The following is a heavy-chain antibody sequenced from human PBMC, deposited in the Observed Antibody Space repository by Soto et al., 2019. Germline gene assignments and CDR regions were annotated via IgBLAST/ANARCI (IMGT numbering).Heavy chain of an antibody. V-gene: IGHV3-74*01. CDR3: TRVGLGSFRRDS. Sequence: EVHLVVSGGGSVQTGGSLRLSCAASGFTFSSYWVHWVRQVPGKGLVWLSRINTDGTRTSYADSVKGRFAIARDNAKNTVYQQMNSLRVEDSAAYYCTRVGLGSFRRDSLGQGTLVSFSS. CDR1: GFTFSSYW. D-gene: IGHD3-16*01. J-gene: IGHJ4*02. CDR2: INTDGTRT.